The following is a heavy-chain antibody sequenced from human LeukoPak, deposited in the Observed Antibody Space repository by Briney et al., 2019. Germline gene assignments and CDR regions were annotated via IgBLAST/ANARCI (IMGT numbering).Heavy chain of an antibody. D-gene: IGHD1-26*01. CDR1: GVSISSYISY. Sequence: SETLSLTCTVSGVSISSYISYWGWVRQPPGKGLEWIGSIYSSGSTYYNPSLKSRVTISADTSKNQFSLKLTSVTAADTAVYYCARYIVGASLFDYWGQGTLVTVSS. J-gene: IGHJ4*02. CDR2: IYSSGST. V-gene: IGHV4-39*01. CDR3: ARYIVGASLFDY.